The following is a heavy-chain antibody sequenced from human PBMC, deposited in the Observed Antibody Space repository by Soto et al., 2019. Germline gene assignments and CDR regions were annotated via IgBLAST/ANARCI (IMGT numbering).Heavy chain of an antibody. CDR2: IYKDFT. J-gene: IGHJ3*02. Sequence: EVQLVESGGGLVQPGGSLRLSCVASGFTVTDIYMNWVRQAPGKGLEWVSVIYKDFTDYADFVRGRFSVSTDTSKNALYLQLDNLRDEDTAVYYCAREPRYCSGGSCSIMGDAFDIWGQGAMVTVSS. D-gene: IGHD2-15*01. CDR1: GFTVTDIY. V-gene: IGHV3-66*01. CDR3: AREPRYCSGGSCSIMGDAFDI.